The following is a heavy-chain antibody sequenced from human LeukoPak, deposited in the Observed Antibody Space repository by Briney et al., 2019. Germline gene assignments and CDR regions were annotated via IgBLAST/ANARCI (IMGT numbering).Heavy chain of an antibody. CDR3: ARSPSGGRYNWFDP. D-gene: IGHD6-19*01. J-gene: IGHJ5*02. CDR1: GGSISSYY. V-gene: IGHV4-59*08. Sequence: PSETLSHTCTVSGGSISSYYWSWIRQPPGKGLEWIGYIFYSGSTNYNPSLNSRVTISVDTSKNQFSLKLSSVTAADTAVYYCARSPSGGRYNWFDPWGQGTLVTVSS. CDR2: IFYSGST.